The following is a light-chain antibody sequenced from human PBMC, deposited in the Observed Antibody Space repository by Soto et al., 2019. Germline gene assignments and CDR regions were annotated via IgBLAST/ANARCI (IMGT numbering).Light chain of an antibody. CDR2: DTF. J-gene: IGKJ1*01. V-gene: IGKV1-39*01. CDR3: HQSFTTPWT. Sequence: DIQMTQSPSSLSASLGARVTITCRPSESIRNELNWFQQRPGKAPRLLIYDTFTLQSGVPSRFSGSVSGTEFSLTISSLQAGDSASYYCHQSFTTPWTFGQGTKVEI. CDR1: ESIRNE.